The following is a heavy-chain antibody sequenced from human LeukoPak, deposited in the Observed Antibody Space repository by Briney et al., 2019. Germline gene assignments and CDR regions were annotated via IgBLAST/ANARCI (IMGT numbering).Heavy chain of an antibody. Sequence: ASVKVSCKASGYTFNEYFIHWVRQAPGQGLEWMGRINPRNGHTEIAQNFQGRVTLTRDTSITTAYMDLITLKSDDTAVFYCAKDIDSSSGFDYWGQGTLVTVSS. V-gene: IGHV1-2*06. CDR1: GYTFNEYF. J-gene: IGHJ4*02. CDR3: AKDIDSSSGFDY. CDR2: INPRNGHT. D-gene: IGHD6-6*01.